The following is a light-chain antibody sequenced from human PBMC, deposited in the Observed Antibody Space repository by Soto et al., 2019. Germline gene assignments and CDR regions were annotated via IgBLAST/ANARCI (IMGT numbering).Light chain of an antibody. CDR3: QQYNNWPPLT. V-gene: IGKV3-15*01. CDR2: GAS. Sequence: EIVMTQSPATLSVSPGERATLSCRASQSVSSNLAWYQQKPGQAPRLLIYGASTRATAIPARFSGSGSGTEFTLTISSLQSEDFAVYYCQQYNNWPPLTFGGGTQVEIK. J-gene: IGKJ4*01. CDR1: QSVSSN.